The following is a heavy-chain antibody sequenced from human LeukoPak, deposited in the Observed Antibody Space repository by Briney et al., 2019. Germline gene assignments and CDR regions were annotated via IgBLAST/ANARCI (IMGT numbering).Heavy chain of an antibody. CDR1: GLIFNTFN. J-gene: IGHJ4*02. CDR3: ARSPSGFDTPNFFDR. V-gene: IGHV3-48*01. Sequence: GGSLRLSCAASGLIFNTFNMNWIRQAPGKGLEWVSYISETSTTIYYADSVKGRFTISRDNGKNSLYLQMNSLTVEDTAVYFCARSPSGFDTPNFFDRWGQGILVAVSS. D-gene: IGHD3-10*01. CDR2: ISETSTTI.